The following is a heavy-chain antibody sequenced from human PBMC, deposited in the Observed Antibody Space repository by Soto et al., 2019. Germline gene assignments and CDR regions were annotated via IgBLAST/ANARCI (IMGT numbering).Heavy chain of an antibody. CDR3: ASGRVRYCGFDY. CDR2: IYYSGST. D-gene: IGHD2-21*01. V-gene: IGHV4-59*01. CDR1: GGSISSYY. Sequence: QVQLQESGPGLVKPSETLSLTCTVSGGSISSYYWSWIRQPPGKGLEWIGYIYYSGSTNYNPSIMSRVTISVDTAKNQCSLKLSSVTAADTAVYYCASGRVRYCGFDYWGQGTLVTVSS. J-gene: IGHJ4*02.